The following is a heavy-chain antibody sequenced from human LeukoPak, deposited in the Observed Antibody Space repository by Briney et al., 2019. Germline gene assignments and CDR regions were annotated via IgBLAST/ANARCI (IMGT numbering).Heavy chain of an antibody. CDR1: GYSFTNYW. CDR3: ARGRVQWELLRWGRENYFDY. D-gene: IGHD1-26*01. V-gene: IGHV5-51*01. J-gene: IGHJ4*02. CDR2: IYPGDSDT. Sequence: GESLKISCKGSGYSFTNYWIGWVRQRPGKGLEWMGIIYPGDSDTRYSPSFQGQVTISADKSISTAYLQWSSLKASDTAMYYCARGRVQWELLRWGRENYFDYWGQGTLVTVSS.